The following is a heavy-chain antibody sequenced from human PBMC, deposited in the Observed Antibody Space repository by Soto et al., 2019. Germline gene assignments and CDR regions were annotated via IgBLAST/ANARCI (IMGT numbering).Heavy chain of an antibody. CDR2: IVPLPGTT. Sequence: QVQLVQSGAAVRKPGSSVKVSCKASGGTFTKYAITWVRQAPRQGLGWMGGIVPLPGTTNYAQKFRGRVTISADESTSTAYLELSSLRSEDTAVYSCASGVGGLGGSSGWPDYAFDVWGQGTMVIVSS. CDR1: GGTFTKYA. CDR3: ASGVGGLGGSSGWPDYAFDV. D-gene: IGHD6-19*01. J-gene: IGHJ3*01. V-gene: IGHV1-69*01.